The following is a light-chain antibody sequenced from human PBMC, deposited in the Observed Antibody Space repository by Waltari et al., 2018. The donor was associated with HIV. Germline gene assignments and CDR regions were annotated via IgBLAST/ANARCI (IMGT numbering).Light chain of an antibody. CDR3: RRGGGGGGFT. CDR2: AAS. Sequence: DIQLTQYPSLLSASVGDRVTITCRASQDISNYLAWYQQKPGRAPKLLIYAASTLQSGVPSRFSGSGSGTEFNLTVSSLQPEDFATFFWRRGGGGGGFTFGQGTKL. CDR1: QDISNY. J-gene: IGKJ2*01. V-gene: IGKV1-9*01.